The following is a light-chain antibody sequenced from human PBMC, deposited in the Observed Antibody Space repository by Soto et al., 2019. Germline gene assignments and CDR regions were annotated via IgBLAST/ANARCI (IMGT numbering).Light chain of an antibody. Sequence: QSVLTQPPSASETPGQTVSISCSGSNSNIASNTVNWHQHLPGTAPKLLIYYNNQRPSGVPDRFSGSKSGTSASLAISGLQSEDESDYYCAAWDDTLKRYVFGTGTKVTVL. J-gene: IGLJ1*01. CDR2: YNN. CDR1: NSNIASNT. CDR3: AAWDDTLKRYV. V-gene: IGLV1-44*01.